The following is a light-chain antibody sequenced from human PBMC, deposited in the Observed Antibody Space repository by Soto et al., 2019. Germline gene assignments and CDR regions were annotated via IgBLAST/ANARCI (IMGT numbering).Light chain of an antibody. J-gene: IGKJ1*01. CDR3: QQYDDRPGT. V-gene: IGKV3-15*01. Sequence: EIVLTQSPATLSVSPGDRATPSCRASQYISGTVAWYQQRPGQAPRLLIYDASIRATSTPARFSGSGSGTDFTLTISSLESEDFAVYFCQQYDDRPGTFGQGTKVDIK. CDR2: DAS. CDR1: QYISGT.